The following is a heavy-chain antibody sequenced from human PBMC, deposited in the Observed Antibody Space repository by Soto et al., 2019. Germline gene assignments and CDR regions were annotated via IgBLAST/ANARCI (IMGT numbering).Heavy chain of an antibody. CDR1: GFTFDDYA. Sequence: EVQLVESGGALVQPGRSLRLSCAASGFTFDDYAMHWVRQVPGKGLQWVSGLSWNGVTIGYAASVKGRFTISRDNAQKSLNLRLNGLRPAEAALYYGAASRDYDSSDYSGFHDGRDLWGLGTTVAVS. D-gene: IGHD3-22*01. CDR2: LSWNGVTI. J-gene: IGHJ6*02. CDR3: AASRDYDSSDYSGFHDGRDL. V-gene: IGHV3-9*01.